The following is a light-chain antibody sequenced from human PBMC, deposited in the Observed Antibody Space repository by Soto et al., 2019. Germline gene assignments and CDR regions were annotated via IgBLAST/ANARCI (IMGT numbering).Light chain of an antibody. CDR2: DVS. V-gene: IGLV2-14*03. J-gene: IGLJ2*01. Sequence: QSALTQPASMSGSPGQSITISFTGTSSDVGGYGYVSWYQQHPGKPPKLMIYDVSDRPSGVSNRFSGSKSGNTASLTISGLQAEDDADYYCSSYSKTSPVIFGGGTKLTVL. CDR3: SSYSKTSPVI. CDR1: SSDVGGYGY.